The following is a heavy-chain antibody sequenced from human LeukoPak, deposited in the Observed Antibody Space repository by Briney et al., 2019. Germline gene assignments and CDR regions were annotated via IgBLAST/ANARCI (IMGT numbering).Heavy chain of an antibody. J-gene: IGHJ3*02. V-gene: IGHV4-4*02. Sequence: SETLSLTCAVSGGSISRCNWWSWVRQPPGKGLEWIGEIFHSGSTDYAPSLGNRVTMSVDESKNQFSLKLSSVTAADTAVYYCARKTYDSTGPTPHPGVFDIWGQGTMVTVSS. D-gene: IGHD3-22*01. CDR3: ARKTYDSTGPTPHPGVFDI. CDR1: GGSISRCNW. CDR2: IFHSGST.